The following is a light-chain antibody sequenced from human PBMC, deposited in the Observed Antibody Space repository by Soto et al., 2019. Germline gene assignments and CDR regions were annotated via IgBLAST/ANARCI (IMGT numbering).Light chain of an antibody. V-gene: IGKV3-11*01. CDR3: QQRSNWPPVIT. J-gene: IGKJ5*01. CDR1: QSFSSY. CDR2: DAS. Sequence: EIVLTQSPATLSLSPGERATLSCRASQSFSSYLACYQQKPGQAPRLLIYDASKRATGIPARFSGRGSGTGFALTISSLEPEDFAVYYVQQRSNWPPVITFGQGTRLEIK.